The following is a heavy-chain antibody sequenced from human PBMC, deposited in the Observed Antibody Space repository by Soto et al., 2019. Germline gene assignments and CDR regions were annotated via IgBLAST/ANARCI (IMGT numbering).Heavy chain of an antibody. CDR1: GGTFSSYA. V-gene: IGHV1-69*12. J-gene: IGHJ4*02. CDR2: IIPIFGTA. CDR3: ARDPGGDGYNPDLYYFDY. Sequence: QVQLVQSGAEVKKPGSSVKVSCKASGGTFSSYAISWVRQAPGQGLEWMGGIIPIFGTANYAQKFQGRVTITADESTSTAYMELSSLRSEDTAVYYCARDPGGDGYNPDLYYFDYWGQGTLVTVSS. D-gene: IGHD5-12*01.